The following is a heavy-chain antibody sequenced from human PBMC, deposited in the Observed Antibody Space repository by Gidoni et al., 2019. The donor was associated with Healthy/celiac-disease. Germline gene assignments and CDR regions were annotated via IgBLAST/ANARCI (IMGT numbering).Heavy chain of an antibody. CDR3: ARDRGGDPIYYFDY. CDR2: ISYDGSNK. V-gene: IGHV3-30*03. J-gene: IGHJ4*02. Sequence: QVQLVESGGGVVQPGRSLRLSCAASGFPFSSYGMHWVRQAPGKGLEWVAVISYDGSNKYYADSVKGRFTISRDNSKNTLYLQMNSLRAEDTAVYYCARDRGGDPIYYFDYWGQGTLVTVSS. D-gene: IGHD2-21*01. CDR1: GFPFSSYG.